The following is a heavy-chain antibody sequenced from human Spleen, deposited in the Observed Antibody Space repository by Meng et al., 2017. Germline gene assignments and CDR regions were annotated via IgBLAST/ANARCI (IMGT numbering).Heavy chain of an antibody. J-gene: IGHJ5*02. V-gene: IGHV4-39*01. CDR2: IGHSGFT. CDR3: VRSRAWVRTGFDP. CDR1: GDSISSSDSY. D-gene: IGHD1/OR15-1a*01. Sequence: QPQLQESGPGLVKPSETLSLTCSFAGDSISSSDSYWGGIRQSPGKGLEWIGSIGHSGFTYYPPSLESRVTVSVDTSRSQFSLELTSVTAADTAVYYCVRSRAWVRTGFDPWGQGTLVTVSS.